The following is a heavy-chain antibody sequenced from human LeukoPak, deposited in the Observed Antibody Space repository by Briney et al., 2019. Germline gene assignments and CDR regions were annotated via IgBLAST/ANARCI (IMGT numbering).Heavy chain of an antibody. CDR3: ARGFDGRSGFDI. D-gene: IGHD3-10*01. CDR1: GFTFSGYW. CDR2: INEDGSEK. V-gene: IGHV3-7*01. Sequence: GGSLRLSCAVSGFTFSGYWMSWVRQAPGNGLESVATINEDGSEKYYVDSVKVRFTISRDNAKNSLYLQMNSLRAEDTTLYYCARGFDGRSGFDIWGQGTMVTVSS. J-gene: IGHJ3*02.